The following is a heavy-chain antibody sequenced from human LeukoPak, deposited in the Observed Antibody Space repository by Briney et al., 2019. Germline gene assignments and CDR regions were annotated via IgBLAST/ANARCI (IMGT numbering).Heavy chain of an antibody. D-gene: IGHD3-10*01. V-gene: IGHV1-2*02. CDR1: GYTFTGYY. CDR2: INPNSGDT. Sequence: GASVKVSCKASGYTFTGYYMHWMRQAPGQGPEWMGWINPNSGDTNYAQKFQGRVTMTRDTSISTAYMELSRLRSDDTAVYYCARDLSYYGSGSYYSDYWGQGTLVTVSS. J-gene: IGHJ4*02. CDR3: ARDLSYYGSGSYYSDY.